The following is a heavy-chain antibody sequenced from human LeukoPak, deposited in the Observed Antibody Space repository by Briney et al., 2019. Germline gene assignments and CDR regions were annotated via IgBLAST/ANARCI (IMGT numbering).Heavy chain of an antibody. V-gene: IGHV4-59*08. CDR2: IYYSGST. CDR3: ARQDYSGTYLFDY. D-gene: IGHD1-26*01. CDR1: GGSISSYY. J-gene: IGHJ4*02. Sequence: SETLSLTCTVSGGSISSYYWSWIRQPPGKGLEWIGYIYYSGSTNYNPSLKGRVTISVDTSKNQFSLKLTSVTATDTAVYYCARQDYSGTYLFDYWGQGTLVTDSS.